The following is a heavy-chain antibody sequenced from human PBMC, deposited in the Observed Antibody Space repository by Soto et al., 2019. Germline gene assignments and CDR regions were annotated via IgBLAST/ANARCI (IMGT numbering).Heavy chain of an antibody. CDR3: ARDREGYSGFDYPAY. V-gene: IGHV3-30-3*01. J-gene: IGHJ4*02. CDR2: ISYGGSNI. CDR1: GLTFSRYA. Sequence: QVQLVESGGGVVQPGRSLRLSCAASGLTFSRYAMHWVRQAPGKGLDWVAIISYGGSNIYYADSVRGRFTISRDNSNNTLYLQMNSLRAEDTAVYYCARDREGYSGFDYPAYWGQGTLVTVSS. D-gene: IGHD5-12*01.